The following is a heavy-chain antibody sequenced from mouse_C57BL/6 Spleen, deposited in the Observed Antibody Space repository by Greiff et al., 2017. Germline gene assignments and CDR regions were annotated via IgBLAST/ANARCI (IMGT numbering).Heavy chain of an antibody. Sequence: EVKLMESEGGLVQPGSSMKLSCTASGFTFSDYYMAWVRQVPEKGLEWVANINYDGSSTYYLDSLKSRFIISRDNAKNILYLQMSSRKSEDTATYYCARDMGGNYFFDYWGQGTTLTVSS. CDR1: GFTFSDYY. CDR3: ARDMGGNYFFDY. CDR2: INYDGSST. D-gene: IGHD2-1*01. V-gene: IGHV5-16*01. J-gene: IGHJ2*01.